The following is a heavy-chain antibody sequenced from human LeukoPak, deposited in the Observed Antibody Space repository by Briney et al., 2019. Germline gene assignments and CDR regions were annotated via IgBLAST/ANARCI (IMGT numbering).Heavy chain of an antibody. J-gene: IGHJ6*01. CDR2: IYPDDSDT. CDR1: GFKFTNYW. V-gene: IGHV5-51*01. Sequence: GESLKISCKGSGFKFTNYWIGWVRQVPGKGLEWMGIIYPDDSDTKYSPSFQGQVTISVDRSVNTAYLQWSSLKGSDTAIYYCARLSGTPRGAGSVWGQGTTVTVSS. D-gene: IGHD1-20*01. CDR3: ARLSGTPRGAGSV.